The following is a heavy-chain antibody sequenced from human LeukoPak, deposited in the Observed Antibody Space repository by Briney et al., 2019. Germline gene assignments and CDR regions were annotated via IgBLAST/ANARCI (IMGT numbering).Heavy chain of an antibody. Sequence: PGGSLRLSCAASGFTFRSYWMHWVRQAPGKGLVWVSRINSDGSSTNYAYSVKGRFTISRDNAKNTLYLQMNSLRAEDTAVYYCARAPYYDFWSGYPPDYWGQGTLVTVSS. V-gene: IGHV3-74*01. D-gene: IGHD3-3*01. CDR2: INSDGSST. CDR1: GFTFRSYW. J-gene: IGHJ4*02. CDR3: ARAPYYDFWSGYPPDY.